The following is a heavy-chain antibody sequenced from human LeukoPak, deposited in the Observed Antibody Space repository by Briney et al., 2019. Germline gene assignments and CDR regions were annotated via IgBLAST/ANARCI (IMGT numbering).Heavy chain of an antibody. CDR1: GYAFTGYY. D-gene: IGHD2-15*01. Sequence: GASVKVSCKASGYAFTGYYIHWVRQAPGQGLEWMGWINPNSGGTNYAQKFQGRVTMTRDTSISTAYMELSRLRSDDTAVYYCARGSPYCSGGSCLMYYFDYWGQGTLVTVSS. CDR3: ARGSPYCSGGSCLMYYFDY. J-gene: IGHJ4*02. CDR2: INPNSGGT. V-gene: IGHV1-2*02.